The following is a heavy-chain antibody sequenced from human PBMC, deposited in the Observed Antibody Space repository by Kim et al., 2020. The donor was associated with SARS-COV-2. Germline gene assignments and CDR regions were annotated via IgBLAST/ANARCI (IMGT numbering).Heavy chain of an antibody. D-gene: IGHD4-17*01. V-gene: IGHV1-18*01. CDR3: ARDGDYNDYIACLDY. Sequence: ASVKVSCNTAGYTFTNYAISWVRQAPGQGLEWMGWISGYNGNTNYAEKFQGRVTMTTDTSTRTAYMELRSLRSDDTAVYYCARDGDYNDYIACLDYWGQGTLVTVSS. CDR2: ISGYNGNT. CDR1: GYTFTNYA. J-gene: IGHJ4*02.